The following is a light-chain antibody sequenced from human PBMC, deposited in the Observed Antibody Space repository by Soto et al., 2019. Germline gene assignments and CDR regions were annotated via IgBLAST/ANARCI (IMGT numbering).Light chain of an antibody. V-gene: IGLV2-14*01. J-gene: IGLJ7*01. Sequence: QSALTQPASVSGSPGQSITISCTATSSDYVSWYQHHPGKAPKLMIYEVSGRPSGVSYRFSGSKSGNTASLTISGLQAEDEADYYCCSYTDTYTVVFGGGTQLTVL. CDR1: SSDY. CDR2: EVS. CDR3: CSYTDTYTVV.